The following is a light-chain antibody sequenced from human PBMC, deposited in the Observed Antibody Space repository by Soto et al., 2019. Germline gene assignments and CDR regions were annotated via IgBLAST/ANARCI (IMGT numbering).Light chain of an antibody. CDR2: KAS. CDR3: QQYHRYPLT. CDR1: QSISSW. V-gene: IGKV1-5*03. J-gene: IGKJ3*01. Sequence: DIQMTQSPSTLSASIGDRVTITCRASQSISSWLAWYQQKPGKVPKLLIYKASSLESGVPSRFSGSGSGTEFTLDISSLQPDDFGTYYCQQYHRYPLTFGPGTKVDIK.